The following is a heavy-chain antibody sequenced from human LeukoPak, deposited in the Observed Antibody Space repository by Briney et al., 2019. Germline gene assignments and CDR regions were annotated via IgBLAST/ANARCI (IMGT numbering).Heavy chain of an antibody. CDR2: INPNSGDT. V-gene: IGHV1-2*02. Sequence: GASVKVSCKASGYTFTGYYMHWVRQAPGQGLEWMGWINPNSGDTNYAQKFQGRVTMTRDTSINTAYMELSRLRSGDTAVYYCARADTSLVNFYYFGMDVWGQGTTVTVSS. CDR1: GYTFTGYY. D-gene: IGHD5-18*01. CDR3: ARADTSLVNFYYFGMDV. J-gene: IGHJ6*02.